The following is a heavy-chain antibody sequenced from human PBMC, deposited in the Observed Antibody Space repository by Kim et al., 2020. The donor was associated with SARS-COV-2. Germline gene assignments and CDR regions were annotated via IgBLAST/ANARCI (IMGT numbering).Heavy chain of an antibody. J-gene: IGHJ4*02. CDR2: ISPYNGIA. CDR3: ARAYTSTWYRGLGGY. D-gene: IGHD6-13*01. CDR1: GYTFTSYG. V-gene: IGHV1-18*01. Sequence: ASVKVSCMASGYTFTSYGITWVRQAPGQGLEWMGWISPYNGIANYAHSLQGRVTMTTDSSTGTAYMELRSLRSDDTAVYYCARAYTSTWYRGLGGYWGQG.